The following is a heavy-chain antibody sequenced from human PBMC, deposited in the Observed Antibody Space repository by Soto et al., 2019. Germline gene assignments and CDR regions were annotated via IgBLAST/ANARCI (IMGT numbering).Heavy chain of an antibody. J-gene: IGHJ4*02. CDR1: GYNFAGYW. CDR2: IYPSDSDT. V-gene: IGHV5-51*04. CDR3: ARGGVSTRTFDY. Sequence: GESLKISCKGSGYNFAGYWIGWVRQMPGKGLELMGIIYPSDSDTRYRPSFQGQVTISADKPISSAYLQWSSLRASDTAMYDCARGGVSTRTFDYWGQGTPVTVSS. D-gene: IGHD3-3*01.